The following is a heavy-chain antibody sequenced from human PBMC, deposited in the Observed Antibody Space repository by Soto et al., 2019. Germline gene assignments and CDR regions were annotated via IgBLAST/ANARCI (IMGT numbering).Heavy chain of an antibody. CDR2: LNPNSGNT. J-gene: IGHJ4*02. Sequence: QVQLVQSGAEVKRPGASVKVSCKASGYTFTENDINWVRQATGQGLEWMGWLNPNSGNTDYAQKFQGRVTMTRDNSITTAYMELSSLRSEDTAVYFCVRVPLDYYSADYFDNWGQGALVTVSS. CDR3: VRVPLDYYSADYFDN. D-gene: IGHD2-21*01. CDR1: GYTFTEND. V-gene: IGHV1-8*01.